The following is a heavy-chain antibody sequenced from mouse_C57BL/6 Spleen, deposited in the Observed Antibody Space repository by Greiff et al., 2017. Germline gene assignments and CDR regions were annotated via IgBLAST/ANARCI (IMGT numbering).Heavy chain of an antibody. CDR1: GYSFTGYY. CDR2: INPSTGGT. J-gene: IGHJ4*01. CDR3: ARLVYYAMDY. D-gene: IGHD6-2*01. V-gene: IGHV1-42*01. Sequence: VQLKQSGPELVKPGASVKISCKASGYSFTGYYMNWVKQSPEKSLEWIGEINPSTGGTTYNQKFKAKATLTVDKSSSTAYMQLKSLTSEDSAVYYCARLVYYAMDYWGQGTSDTVSS.